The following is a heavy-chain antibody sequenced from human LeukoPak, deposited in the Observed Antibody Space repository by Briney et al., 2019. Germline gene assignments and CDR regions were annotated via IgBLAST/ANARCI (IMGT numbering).Heavy chain of an antibody. CDR1: GCTGISKY. Sequence: GWSLRLSRVGSGCTGISKYMSGVRPPPGKGGEGVSVSYSGCCTYYAHSVKGRFNISIDNSKNTLYLQMNSLRAEDTAVYYCARDPQASSGLGYWGQGPRVPVSS. J-gene: IGHJ4*02. CDR3: ARDPQASSGLGY. D-gene: IGHD3-22*01. V-gene: IGHV3-66*01. CDR2: SYSGCCT.